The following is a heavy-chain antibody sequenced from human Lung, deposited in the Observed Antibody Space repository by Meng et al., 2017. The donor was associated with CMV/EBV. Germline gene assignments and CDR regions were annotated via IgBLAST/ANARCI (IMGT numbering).Heavy chain of an antibody. Sequence: ASXXVSXKASGYTLTNYYIHWVRQAPGQGLEWMGIINPSDNTTIYAQKFQGRVTMTRDTSTSTVYMELSSLRSDDTALYYCARDLGYSSSWYFQYYVDCWXQGTLVTVSS. CDR3: ARDLGYSSSWYFQYYVDC. CDR2: INPSDNTT. D-gene: IGHD6-13*01. J-gene: IGHJ4*02. CDR1: GYTLTNYY. V-gene: IGHV1-46*01.